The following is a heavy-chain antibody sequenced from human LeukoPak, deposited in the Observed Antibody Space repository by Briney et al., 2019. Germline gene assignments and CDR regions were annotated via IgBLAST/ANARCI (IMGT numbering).Heavy chain of an antibody. D-gene: IGHD6-19*01. CDR2: IKQDGSEK. J-gene: IGHJ3*02. V-gene: IGHV3-7*01. Sequence: QPGGSLRLSCAASGFTFSSYWMSWVRQAPGKGLEWVANIKQDGSEKYYVDSVKGRFTISRDNAMNSLYLQMNSLRVDDTAVYYCARGASVVAGSDDAFDIWGQGTMVTVSS. CDR1: GFTFSSYW. CDR3: ARGASVVAGSDDAFDI.